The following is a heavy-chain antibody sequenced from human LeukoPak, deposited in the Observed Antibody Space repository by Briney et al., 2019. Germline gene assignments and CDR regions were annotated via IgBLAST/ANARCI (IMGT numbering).Heavy chain of an antibody. CDR2: IHNSGHT. J-gene: IGHJ3*02. CDR3: ARHHEAPGLNAFDI. CDR1: GDSISNYY. Sequence: LVKPSETLSLTCTVSGDSISNYYWSWIRQPPGKGVEWIAYIHNSGHTNSNPSLKSRVTISIDTSKSQFSLKLSSVTAADTPVYYCARHHEAPGLNAFDIWGQGTMVTVSS. D-gene: IGHD6-13*01. V-gene: IGHV4-59*08.